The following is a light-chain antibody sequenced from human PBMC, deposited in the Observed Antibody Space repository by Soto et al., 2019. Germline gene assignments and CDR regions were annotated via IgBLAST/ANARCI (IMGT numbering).Light chain of an antibody. CDR3: RSYPSSNTLYVV. CDR2: DVS. Sequence: QSALTQPASVSGSPGQSITISCTGTSSDVGGYNYVSWYQQHPGKAPKLMIYDVSNRPSGVSNRFSGSKSGNTASLTISGLQAEDAPYYYWRSYPSSNTLYVVFGGGTKLTVL. CDR1: SSDVGGYNY. J-gene: IGLJ2*01. V-gene: IGLV2-14*01.